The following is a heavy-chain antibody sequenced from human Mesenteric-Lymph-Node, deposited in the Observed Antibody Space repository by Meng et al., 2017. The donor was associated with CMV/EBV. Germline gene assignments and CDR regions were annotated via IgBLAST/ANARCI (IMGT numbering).Heavy chain of an antibody. CDR1: GFTVSSNY. Sequence: GESLKISCAVSGFTVSSNYMSWVRQAPGKGLEWVSSISDSGGSTYYADSVRGRFTISRDNSNNTLYLQMNSLRAEDTAVYYCAKRDTTSSWGQGTLVTVSS. D-gene: IGHD5-18*01. V-gene: IGHV3-23*01. CDR3: AKRDTTSS. CDR2: ISDSGGST. J-gene: IGHJ5*02.